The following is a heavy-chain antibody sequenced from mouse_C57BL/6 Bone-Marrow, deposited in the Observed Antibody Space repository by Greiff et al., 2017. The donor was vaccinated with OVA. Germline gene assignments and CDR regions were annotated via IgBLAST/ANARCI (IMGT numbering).Heavy chain of an antibody. CDR2: ILPSIGRT. J-gene: IGHJ3*01. D-gene: IGHD5-5*01. V-gene: IGHV15-2*01. CDR3: AREGTTVGGFAY. CDR1: DSAVFPIAY. Sequence: SGSELRSPGSSVKLSCKDFDSAVFPIAYMSWVKQKPGHGFEWIGGILPSIGRTIYGEKFEDKATLDADTLSNTAYLELNSLTSEDSAIYYCAREGTTVGGFAYWGQGTLVTVSA.